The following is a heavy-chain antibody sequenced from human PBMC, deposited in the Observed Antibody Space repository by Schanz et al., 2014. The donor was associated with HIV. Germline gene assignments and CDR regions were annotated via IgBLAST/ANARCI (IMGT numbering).Heavy chain of an antibody. D-gene: IGHD3-22*01. J-gene: IGHJ4*02. CDR1: GFTFSDYY. CDR2: ISGSGIST. Sequence: VQLVESGGGLVKPGGSLRLSCAASGFTFSDYYMGWIRQAPGKGLEWVSVISGSGISTYYADSVKGRFTISRDNSKNTLYLQMSSLRVEDTAVYYCAKGRGTYSSGYYDPPDYWGQGTLVTVSP. V-gene: IGHV3-23*04. CDR3: AKGRGTYSSGYYDPPDY.